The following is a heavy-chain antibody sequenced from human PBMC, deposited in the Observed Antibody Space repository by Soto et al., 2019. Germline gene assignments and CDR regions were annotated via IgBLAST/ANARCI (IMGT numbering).Heavy chain of an antibody. CDR3: AKYYGSGSGFGY. Sequence: SGKVSCKASGYTLTRYVIPRVLQAPGQGLEWMGWINPNSGGTNYAQKIQGRVTMTRDTSISTAYMELSRLRSDYTAVYYCAKYYGSGSGFGYWGQGTLVTDSS. CDR1: GYTLTRYV. J-gene: IGHJ4*02. D-gene: IGHD3-10*01. V-gene: IGHV1-2*02. CDR2: INPNSGGT.